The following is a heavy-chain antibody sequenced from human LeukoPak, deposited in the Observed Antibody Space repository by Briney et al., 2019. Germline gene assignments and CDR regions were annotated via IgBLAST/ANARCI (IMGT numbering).Heavy chain of an antibody. CDR2: INHSGST. CDR3: ARGPTYYYGSGSYYYYYYYMDV. D-gene: IGHD3-10*01. V-gene: IGHV4-34*01. CDR1: GGSFSGYY. Sequence: SETLSLTCAVYGGSFSGYYWSWIRQPPGKGLEWIGEINHSGSTNYNPSLKSRVTISVDTSKNQFSLKLSSVTAADTAVYYCARGPTYYYGSGSYYYYYYYMDVWGKGTTVTVSS. J-gene: IGHJ6*03.